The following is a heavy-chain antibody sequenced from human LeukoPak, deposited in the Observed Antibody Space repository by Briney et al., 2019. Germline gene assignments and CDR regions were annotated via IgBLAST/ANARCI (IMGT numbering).Heavy chain of an antibody. D-gene: IGHD4-17*01. CDR1: GFTVSRNY. V-gene: IGHV3-53*01. CDR3: AGDDGDYPAGSFHY. J-gene: IGHJ4*02. CDR2: IYAVGAT. Sequence: GGSLRLSCAASGFTVSRNYMHWVRQAPGKGLEWLSVIYAVGATYSAPSVQDRFTISRDNYKNTVFLQLSSLRVEDTAVYFCAGDDGDYPAGSFHYWGQGTLVTVSS.